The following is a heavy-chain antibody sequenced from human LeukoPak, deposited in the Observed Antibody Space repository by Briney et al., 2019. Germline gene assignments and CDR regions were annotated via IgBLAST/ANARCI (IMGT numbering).Heavy chain of an antibody. CDR3: ARAPVPYYYYYGMDV. CDR1: GYTFTSYG. J-gene: IGHJ6*02. CDR2: IIPIFGTA. Sequence: SVKVSFKASGYTFTSYGISWVRQAPGQGLEWMGGIIPIFGTANYAQKFQDRVTITADESTSTAYMELSSLRSEDTAVYYCARAPVPYYYYYGMDVWGQGTTVTVSS. V-gene: IGHV1-69*13.